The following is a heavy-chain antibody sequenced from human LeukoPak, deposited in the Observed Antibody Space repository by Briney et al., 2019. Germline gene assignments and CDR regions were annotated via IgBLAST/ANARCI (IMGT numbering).Heavy chain of an antibody. V-gene: IGHV4-34*01. Sequence: SETLSLTCAVYGGSFSGYYWSWIRQPPGEGLEWIGEINHSGSTNYNPSLKSRVTISVDTSKNQFSLKLSSVTAADTAVYYCARGRAGAVAGNDYWGQGTLVTVSS. CDR3: ARGRAGAVAGNDY. D-gene: IGHD6-19*01. CDR2: INHSGST. CDR1: GGSFSGYY. J-gene: IGHJ4*02.